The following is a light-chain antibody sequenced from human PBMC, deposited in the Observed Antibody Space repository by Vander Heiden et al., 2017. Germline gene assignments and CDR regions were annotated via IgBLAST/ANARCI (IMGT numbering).Light chain of an antibody. V-gene: IGKV1-5*03. J-gene: IGKJ1*01. CDR2: KAS. CDR1: QSISSW. Sequence: DIQMTQSPSTLSASVGDRVTIPCRASQSISSWLAWYQQKPGKAPKLLIYKASSLESGAPSSFSGSGSGTEFTLTISSLQPDDFATYYCQQYNSYSPPSWTFGQGTKVEIK. CDR3: QQYNSYSPPSWT.